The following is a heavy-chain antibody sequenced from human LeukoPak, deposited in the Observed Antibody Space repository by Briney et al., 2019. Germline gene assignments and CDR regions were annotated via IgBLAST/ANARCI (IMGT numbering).Heavy chain of an antibody. D-gene: IGHD5-12*01. V-gene: IGHV1-2*04. J-gene: IGHJ6*02. Sequence: ASVKVSCKASGYTFTGYYMHWVRQAPGQGLEWMGWINPNSGGTNYAQKFQGWVTMTRDTSISTAYMELSRLRSDDTAVYYCAREGGPIVATIRLGYYGMDVWGQGTTVTVSS. CDR3: AREGGPIVATIRLGYYGMDV. CDR2: INPNSGGT. CDR1: GYTFTGYY.